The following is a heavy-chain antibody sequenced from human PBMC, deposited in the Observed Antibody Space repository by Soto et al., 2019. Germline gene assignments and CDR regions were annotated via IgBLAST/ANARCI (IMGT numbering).Heavy chain of an antibody. CDR2: VNPILSMS. Sequence: QVQLVQSGAEVKRPGSSVKVSCKASGDTFSFYSINWVRQAPGLGLEWMGRVNPILSMSNYAQRFQGRVTMTADKSTRTAYMELSGLRSEDTAMYYCATSYGSGYRAFDYWGQGALVTVSS. CDR3: ATSYGSGYRAFDY. J-gene: IGHJ4*02. V-gene: IGHV1-69*04. D-gene: IGHD3-10*01. CDR1: GDTFSFYS.